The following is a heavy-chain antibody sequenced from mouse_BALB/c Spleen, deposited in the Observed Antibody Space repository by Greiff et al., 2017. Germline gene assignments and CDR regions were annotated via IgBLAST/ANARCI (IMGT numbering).Heavy chain of an antibody. V-gene: IGHV5-6*01. CDR1: GFTFSSYG. D-gene: IGHD2-4*01. CDR3: ARRGITTFAY. CDR2: ISSGGSYT. Sequence: EVQRVESGGDLVKPGGSLKLSCAASGFTFSSYGMSWVRQTPDKRLEWVATISSGGSYTYYPDSVKGRFTISRDNAKNTLYLQMSSLKSEDTAMYYCARRGITTFAYWGQGTLVTVSA. J-gene: IGHJ3*01.